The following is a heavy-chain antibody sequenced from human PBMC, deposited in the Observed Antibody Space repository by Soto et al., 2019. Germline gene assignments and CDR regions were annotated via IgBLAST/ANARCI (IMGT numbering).Heavy chain of an antibody. CDR1: GGSINNYY. Sequence: SETLSLTCAVSGGSINNYYWIWIRQPPEKALEWIGNIYYSGSTNYNPSLKSRVTMSVDTSKNQFSLQMNSVTAADTAVYYCGRGALDSSGFSDYWGQGTLVTVSS. CDR3: GRGALDSSGFSDY. D-gene: IGHD6-19*01. J-gene: IGHJ4*02. V-gene: IGHV4-59*12. CDR2: IYYSGST.